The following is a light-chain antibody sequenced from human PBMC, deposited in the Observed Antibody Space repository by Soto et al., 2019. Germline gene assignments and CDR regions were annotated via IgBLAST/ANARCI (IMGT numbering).Light chain of an antibody. V-gene: IGLV2-8*01. CDR2: EVS. Sequence: QSALTQPPSASGSPGQSVTISCAGTSSDVGGYNYVSWYQQYPGKVPKLMIYEVSERPSGVPDRVSGSKSGNTAFLTVSGLQAEDEADYYCLSYADTAYVFGTGTKRTVL. J-gene: IGLJ1*01. CDR1: SSDVGGYNY. CDR3: LSYADTAYV.